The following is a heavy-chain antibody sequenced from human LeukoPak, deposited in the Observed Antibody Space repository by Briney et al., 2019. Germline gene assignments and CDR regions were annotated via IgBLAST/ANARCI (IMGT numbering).Heavy chain of an antibody. D-gene: IGHD6-19*01. Sequence: SETLSLTCTVSGGSISSYYWSWIRQPAGKGLEWIGRIYTSGSTNYNPSLKSRVTMSADTSKNQFSLKLSSVTAADTAVYYCARDLDASGWCNFDYWGQGTLVTVSS. V-gene: IGHV4-4*07. CDR3: ARDLDASGWCNFDY. J-gene: IGHJ4*02. CDR1: GGSISSYY. CDR2: IYTSGST.